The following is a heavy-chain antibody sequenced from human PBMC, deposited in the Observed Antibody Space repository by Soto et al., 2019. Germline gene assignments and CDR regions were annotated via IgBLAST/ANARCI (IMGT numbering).Heavy chain of an antibody. CDR2: ISSDGTTT. CDR3: ARAVGPFDY. J-gene: IGHJ4*02. CDR1: GFIFGNYY. V-gene: IGHV3-74*01. Sequence: GGSLRLSCAASGFIFGNYYMHWVRQAPGKGPVWVSRISSDGTTTTYADSVKGRFTISRDNAKNTLYLQVNSLRADDTAVYYCARAVGPFDYWGQGTLVTVSS. D-gene: IGHD1-26*01.